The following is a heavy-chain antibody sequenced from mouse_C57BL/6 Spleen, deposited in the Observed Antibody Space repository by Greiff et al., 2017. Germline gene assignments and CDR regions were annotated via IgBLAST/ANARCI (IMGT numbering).Heavy chain of an antibody. CDR1: GFSLTSYG. CDR2: IWRGGST. V-gene: IGHV2-5*01. J-gene: IGHJ2*01. Sequence: VQRVESGPGLVQPSQSLSITCTVSGFSLTSYGVHWVRQSPGKGLEWLGVIWRGGSTDYNEAFMSRLSITKDNSKSQVFFKMNSLRADDTAIYYGAKASFDYWGQGTTLTVSS. CDR3: AKASFDY.